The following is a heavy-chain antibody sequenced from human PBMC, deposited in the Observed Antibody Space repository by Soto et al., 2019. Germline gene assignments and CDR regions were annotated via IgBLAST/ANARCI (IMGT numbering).Heavy chain of an antibody. Sequence: EVQLVESGGGLVQPGRSLRLSCAASGFTFDDYAMHWVRQAPGKGLEWVSGISWNSGSIGYADSVKGRFTISRDNAKNSLYLHMNSLRAEDTALYYCAKDIDATTGFYYYGMDVWGQGTTVTVSS. J-gene: IGHJ6*02. CDR2: ISWNSGSI. D-gene: IGHD1-1*01. CDR1: GFTFDDYA. V-gene: IGHV3-9*01. CDR3: AKDIDATTGFYYYGMDV.